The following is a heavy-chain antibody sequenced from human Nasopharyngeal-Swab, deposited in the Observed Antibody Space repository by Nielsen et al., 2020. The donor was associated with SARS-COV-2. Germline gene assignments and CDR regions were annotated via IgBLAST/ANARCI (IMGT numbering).Heavy chain of an antibody. D-gene: IGHD3-3*01. CDR3: ARVGGLWSAGFYYYYMDV. Sequence: WIRQPPGKGLEWIGYIYCSGSTNYKPSLKSRVTISVDTSKNQFSLKLSSVTAADTAVYYCARVGGLWSAGFYYYYMDVWGKGTTVTVPS. V-gene: IGHV4-59*01. CDR2: IYCSGST. J-gene: IGHJ6*03.